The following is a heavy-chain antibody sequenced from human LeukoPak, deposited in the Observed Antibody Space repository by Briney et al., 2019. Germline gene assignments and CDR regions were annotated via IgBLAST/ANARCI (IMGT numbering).Heavy chain of an antibody. CDR3: ARGRFGLSLDY. CDR2: IKQGESER. Sequence: GGSLGLSCAASGFTFRSYRMNWVRQAPGKGLEWVASIKQGESERYYVDSVNGRFTISRDNAKNSLYLQMNSLRVEDTAVYYCARGRFGLSLDYWGQGTLVTVSS. V-gene: IGHV3-7*02. J-gene: IGHJ4*02. D-gene: IGHD3-16*01. CDR1: GFTFRSYR.